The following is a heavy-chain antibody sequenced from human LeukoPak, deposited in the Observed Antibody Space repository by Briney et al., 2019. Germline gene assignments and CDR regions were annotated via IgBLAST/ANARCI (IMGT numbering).Heavy chain of an antibody. CDR3: ARILYCTSISCYSS. J-gene: IGHJ1*01. D-gene: IGHD2-2*01. V-gene: IGHV3-74*01. CDR2: IDPDGSNT. Sequence: GGSLRLSCAASGFTFSNYWMHWVRQAPGKGLVWVSRIDPDGSNTTYADSVKGRFTISRDNAKNTLYLQMNSLRAEDTAVYYRARILYCTSISCYSSWGQGTLVTVSS. CDR1: GFTFSNYW.